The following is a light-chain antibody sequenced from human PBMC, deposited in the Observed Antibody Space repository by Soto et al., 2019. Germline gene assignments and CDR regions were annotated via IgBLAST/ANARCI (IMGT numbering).Light chain of an antibody. CDR2: DAS. J-gene: IGKJ4*01. CDR3: QHLYSFPHT. CDR1: QDFSNF. Sequence: DIQLTQSPSFLSASIGDRVTITCRASQDFSNFLAWYQQKPGRAPKLLMYDASTLQSGVPSRFSGSGSGTEFTLTISSLQPEDFATYYCQHLYSFPHTFGGGTKVDIK. V-gene: IGKV1-9*01.